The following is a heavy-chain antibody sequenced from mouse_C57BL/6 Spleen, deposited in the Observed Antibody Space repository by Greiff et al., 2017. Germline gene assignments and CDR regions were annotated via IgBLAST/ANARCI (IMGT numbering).Heavy chain of an antibody. J-gene: IGHJ1*03. CDR1: GYSFTDYE. V-gene: IGHV1-15*01. CDR2: IDPETGGT. CDR3: TRRSLGYFDV. Sequence: QVQLKESGAELVRPGASVTLSCKASGYSFTDYEMHWVKQTPVHGLEWIGAIDPETGGTAYNQKFKGKAILTADKSSSTAYMELRSLTSEDSAVYYCTRRSLGYFDVWGTGTTVTVSS.